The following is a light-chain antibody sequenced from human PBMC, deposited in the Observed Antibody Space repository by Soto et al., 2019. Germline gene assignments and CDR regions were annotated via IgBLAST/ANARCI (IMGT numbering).Light chain of an antibody. CDR3: CSYAASSVYV. J-gene: IGLJ1*01. CDR2: EVI. Sequence: SVLIHVPSVAGSHAQSITISCPGSTSDVGSFNLVSWYQQHTGKAPRLMIYEVIKRPSGVSNRFSGSKSGNTASLTISGLQAEDEADYYCCSYAASSVYVFGTGTKVTVL. CDR1: TSDVGSFNL. V-gene: IGLV2-23*02.